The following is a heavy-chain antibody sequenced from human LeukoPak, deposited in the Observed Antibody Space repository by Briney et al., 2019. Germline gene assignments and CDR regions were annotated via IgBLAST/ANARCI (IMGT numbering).Heavy chain of an antibody. CDR2: IYYSGST. D-gene: IGHD5-12*01. J-gene: IGHJ4*02. V-gene: IGHV4-30-4*01. Sequence: SQTLSLTCTVSGGSISSSDYYWSWIRQPPGKGLEWIGYIYYSGSTNYNPSLKSRVTISVDTSKNQFSLKLSSVTAADTAVYYCAVATPGGEDYWGQGTLVTVSS. CDR1: GGSISSSDYY. CDR3: AVATPGGEDY.